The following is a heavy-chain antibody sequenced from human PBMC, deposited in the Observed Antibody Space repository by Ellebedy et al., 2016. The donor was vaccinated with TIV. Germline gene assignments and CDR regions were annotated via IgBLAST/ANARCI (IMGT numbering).Heavy chain of an antibody. Sequence: PGGSLRLSCAASGFTFSTYEMNWVRQAPGKGLEWVAYISISGNKIYYADSVKGRFTMSRDNAKNSLYLQMNSLRTEDTAVYYCGREPSGYGYVMDVWGQGATVTVSS. CDR3: GREPSGYGYVMDV. CDR1: GFTFSTYE. D-gene: IGHD5-12*01. J-gene: IGHJ6*02. V-gene: IGHV3-48*03. CDR2: ISISGNKI.